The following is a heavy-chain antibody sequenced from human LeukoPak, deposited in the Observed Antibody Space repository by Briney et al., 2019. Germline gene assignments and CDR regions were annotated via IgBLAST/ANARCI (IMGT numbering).Heavy chain of an antibody. V-gene: IGHV4-59*01. CDR1: GGSISSYY. CDR3: ARAWTVTNDFDY. D-gene: IGHD4-17*01. Sequence: PSETLSLTCTVSGGSISSYYCSWIRQPPGKGLEWIGYIYYSGSTNYNPSLKSRVTISVDTSKNQFSLKLSSVTAADTAVYYCARAWTVTNDFDYWGQGTLVTVSS. CDR2: IYYSGST. J-gene: IGHJ4*02.